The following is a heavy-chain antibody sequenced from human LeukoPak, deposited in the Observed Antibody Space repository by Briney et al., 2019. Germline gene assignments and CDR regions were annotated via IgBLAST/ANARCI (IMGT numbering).Heavy chain of an antibody. Sequence: SETLSLTCTVSGGSISSYYWSWIRQPPGKGLEWIGYIYYSGSTNYNPSLKSRVTISVDTSKNQFSLKLSSVTAADTAVYYCARDGLQVWASAFDIWGQGTMVTVSS. CDR1: GGSISSYY. CDR3: ARDGLQVWASAFDI. J-gene: IGHJ3*02. CDR2: IYYSGST. D-gene: IGHD4-11*01. V-gene: IGHV4-59*12.